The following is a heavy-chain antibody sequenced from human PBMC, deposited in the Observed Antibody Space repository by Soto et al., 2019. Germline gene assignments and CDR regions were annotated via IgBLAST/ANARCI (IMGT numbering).Heavy chain of an antibody. Sequence: QLQLQESGPGLVKPSETLSLTCTVAGGSISSSSYYWGWIRQPPGKGLEWIGSIYYSGSTDYNPSLKSRVTISVHTSKNQFSLKLSSVTAADTAVYYCARHQSEDVRYCTSGVCYMKRSYNMDVWGKGTTVTVSS. CDR2: IYYSGST. CDR3: ARHQSEDVRYCTSGVCYMKRSYNMDV. CDR1: GGSISSSSYY. J-gene: IGHJ6*03. V-gene: IGHV4-39*01. D-gene: IGHD2-8*01.